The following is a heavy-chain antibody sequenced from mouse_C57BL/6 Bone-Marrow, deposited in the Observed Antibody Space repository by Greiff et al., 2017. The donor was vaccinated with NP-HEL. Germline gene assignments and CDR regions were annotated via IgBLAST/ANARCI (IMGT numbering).Heavy chain of an antibody. CDR2: IYPRSGNT. J-gene: IGHJ1*03. Sequence: QVQLQQSGAELARPGASVKLSCKASGYTFTSYGISWVKQRTGQGLEWIGEIYPRSGNTYYNEKFKGKATLTADKSSRTAYMELRSLTSEYSAVYFCARGGGYYFWYFDVWGTGTTVTVSS. CDR1: GYTFTSYG. CDR3: ARGGGYYFWYFDV. V-gene: IGHV1-81*01. D-gene: IGHD2-3*01.